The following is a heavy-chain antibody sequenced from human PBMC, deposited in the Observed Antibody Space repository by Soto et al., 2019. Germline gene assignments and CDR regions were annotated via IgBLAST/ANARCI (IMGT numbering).Heavy chain of an antibody. Sequence: QVQLVESGGGVVQPGSSLRLSCAASGFTFSSYAMHWVRQAPGKGLEWVAVISYDGSNKYYADSVKGRFTISRDNSKNTLYLQMNSLRAEDTAVYYCARDPNYSGAIYFDYWGQGTLVTVSS. J-gene: IGHJ4*02. CDR1: GFTFSSYA. CDR3: ARDPNYSGAIYFDY. D-gene: IGHD1-7*01. CDR2: ISYDGSNK. V-gene: IGHV3-30-3*01.